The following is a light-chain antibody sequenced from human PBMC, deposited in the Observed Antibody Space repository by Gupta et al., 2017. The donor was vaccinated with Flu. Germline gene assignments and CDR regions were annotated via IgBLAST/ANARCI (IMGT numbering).Light chain of an antibody. V-gene: IGLV2-14*01. CDR2: EVS. CDR3: STNTSTSTWV. Sequence: QSALTQPASVSGSPGQSIAISCTGTSSDVGGYNYVTWYHPHPGKTHKLMIYEVSKRATGVSNRFSGSKSGNTASLTISEREDEDEADYYCSTNTSTSTWVYGGGTKLTVL. J-gene: IGLJ3*02. CDR1: SSDVGGYNY.